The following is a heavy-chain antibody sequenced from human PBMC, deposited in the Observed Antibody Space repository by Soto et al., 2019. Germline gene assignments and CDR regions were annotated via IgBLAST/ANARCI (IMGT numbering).Heavy chain of an antibody. Sequence: ASVKVSCKASGGTFSSYAISWVRQAPGQGLEWMGGIIPIFGTANYAQKFQGRVTITADESTSTAYMELSSLRSEDTAVYYCARGDTAMVFYGMDVWGQGTTVTVSS. CDR1: GGTFSSYA. J-gene: IGHJ6*02. D-gene: IGHD5-18*01. V-gene: IGHV1-69*13. CDR3: ARGDTAMVFYGMDV. CDR2: IIPIFGTA.